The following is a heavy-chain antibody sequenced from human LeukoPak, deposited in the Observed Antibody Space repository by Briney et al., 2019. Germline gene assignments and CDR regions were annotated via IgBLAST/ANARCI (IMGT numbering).Heavy chain of an antibody. D-gene: IGHD4-17*01. V-gene: IGHV3-30*18. Sequence: GGSLRLSCAVSGFSLSNYGMHWVRQAPGKGLEWVAVISYDGSNKYYADSVKGRFTISRDNSRNTVYLQMNSLRAEDTAVYYCAKEGYGDYHLEYWGQGTLVTVSS. CDR1: GFSLSNYG. J-gene: IGHJ4*02. CDR2: ISYDGSNK. CDR3: AKEGYGDYHLEY.